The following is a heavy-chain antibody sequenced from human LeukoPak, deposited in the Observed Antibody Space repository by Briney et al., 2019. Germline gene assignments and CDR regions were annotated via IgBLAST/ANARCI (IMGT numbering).Heavy chain of an antibody. J-gene: IGHJ2*01. V-gene: IGHV1-18*01. Sequence: ASVKVSCKASGYTFTSYGISWVRQAPGQGLERMGWISAYNGNTNYAQKLQGRVTMTTDTSTSTAYMELRSLRPDDTAVYYCARGTRPGYSSSWYGLDWYFDLWGRGTLVTVSS. CDR2: ISAYNGNT. CDR3: ARGTRPGYSSSWYGLDWYFDL. D-gene: IGHD6-13*01. CDR1: GYTFTSYG.